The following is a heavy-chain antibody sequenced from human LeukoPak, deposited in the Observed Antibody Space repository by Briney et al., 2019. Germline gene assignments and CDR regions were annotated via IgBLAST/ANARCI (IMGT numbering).Heavy chain of an antibody. V-gene: IGHV3-30*02. CDR2: IRYDGSNK. J-gene: IGHJ4*02. CDR1: GFTFSSYG. CDR3: AKGPENWNDPHFDY. D-gene: IGHD1-1*01. Sequence: PGGSLRLSCAASGFTFSSYGMHWVRQAPGKGLEWVAFIRYDGSNKYYADSVKGRFTISRDNSKNTLYLQMNSLRAEDTAVYYCAKGPENWNDPHFDYWGQGTLVTVSS.